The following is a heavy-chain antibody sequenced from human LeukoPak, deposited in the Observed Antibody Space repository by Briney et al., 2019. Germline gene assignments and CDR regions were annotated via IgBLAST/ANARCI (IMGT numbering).Heavy chain of an antibody. Sequence: SETLSLSCTVSGGAISWSYYYWGWIRQPPGKGLEWIGTIHYSGSTYYKSSLKSRGTISVDPSKNDFSLNLTSVTAADTALSYCARLRIGGKQWLDPGGGFDIWGQGTLVTVSS. CDR2: IHYSGST. J-gene: IGHJ3*02. D-gene: IGHD6-19*01. CDR3: ARLRIGGKQWLDPGGGFDI. CDR1: GGAISWSYYY. V-gene: IGHV4-39*02.